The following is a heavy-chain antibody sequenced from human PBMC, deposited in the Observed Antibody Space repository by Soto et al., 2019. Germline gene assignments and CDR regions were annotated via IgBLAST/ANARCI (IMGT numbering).Heavy chain of an antibody. CDR1: GGTFSSYA. D-gene: IGHD2-2*01. J-gene: IGHJ6*02. CDR3: ARDASYCSSTSCYQPRVLGYYYYGMDV. V-gene: IGHV1-69*13. CDR2: IIPIFGTA. Sequence: ASVKVSCKASGGTFSSYAISWVRQAPGQGLEWMGGIIPIFGTANYAQKFQGRVTITADESTSTAYMELSSLRSEDTAVYYCARDASYCSSTSCYQPRVLGYYYYGMDVWGQGTTVTVSS.